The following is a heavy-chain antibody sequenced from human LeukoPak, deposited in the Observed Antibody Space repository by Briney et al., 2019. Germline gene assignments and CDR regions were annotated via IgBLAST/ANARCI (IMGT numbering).Heavy chain of an antibody. CDR2: ISYDGSNK. Sequence: GGSLRLSCAASGFTFSSYAMHWVRQAPGKGLEWVAVISYDGSNKYYAGSVKGRFTISRDNSKNTLYLQMNSLRAEDTAVYYCASPLVRDYAFDYWGQGTLVTVSS. CDR3: ASPLVRDYAFDY. CDR1: GFTFSSYA. D-gene: IGHD4-17*01. J-gene: IGHJ4*02. V-gene: IGHV3-30-3*01.